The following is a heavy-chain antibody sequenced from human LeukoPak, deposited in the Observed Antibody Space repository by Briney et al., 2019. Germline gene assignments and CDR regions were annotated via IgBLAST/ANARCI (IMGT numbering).Heavy chain of an antibody. CDR3: ASTYGPGTGYGMDV. CDR2: IYYSGST. CDR1: GGSISSSSYY. V-gene: IGHV4-39*01. J-gene: IGHJ6*02. Sequence: PSETLSLTCTVSGGSISSSSYYWGWIRQPPGKGLEWIGSIYYSGSTYYNPSLKSRVTISVDTSKNQFSLKLSSVTAADTAVYYCASTYGPGTGYGMDVWGQGTTVTVSS. D-gene: IGHD3-10*01.